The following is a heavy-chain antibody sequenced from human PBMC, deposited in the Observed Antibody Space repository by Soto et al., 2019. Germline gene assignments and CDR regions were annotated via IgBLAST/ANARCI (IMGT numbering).Heavy chain of an antibody. V-gene: IGHV3-23*01. CDR2: FRTGGDDGTT. CDR1: GFTFSSYS. J-gene: IGHJ4*02. D-gene: IGHD3-10*01. Sequence: GVSLRLSCAASGFTFSSYSMSWFRQAPGKGLEWVSGFRTGGDDGTTYYADSVKGRFTISRDNSKNTLFLQMNSLRAEDTAIYYCAKKVNSGPGSQYFDYWGQGTLVTVSS. CDR3: AKKVNSGPGSQYFDY.